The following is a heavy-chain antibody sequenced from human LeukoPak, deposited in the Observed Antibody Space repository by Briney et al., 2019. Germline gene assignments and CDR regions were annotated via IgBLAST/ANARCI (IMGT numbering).Heavy chain of an antibody. CDR1: GGSFSGYY. V-gene: IGHV4-34*01. CDR2: INHSGST. D-gene: IGHD2-2*01. J-gene: IGHJ4*02. CDR3: ARGPFKRRLGYCSSTSCYAGVNYFDY. Sequence: PSETLSLTCAVYGGSFSGYYWSWIRQPPGKGLEWIGEINHSGSTNDNPSLKSRVTISVDTAKNQFSLKLSSVTAADTAVYYCARGPFKRRLGYCSSTSCYAGVNYFDYWGQGTLVTVSS.